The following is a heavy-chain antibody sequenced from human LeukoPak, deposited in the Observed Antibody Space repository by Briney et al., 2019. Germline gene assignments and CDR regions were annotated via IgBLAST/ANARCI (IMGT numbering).Heavy chain of an antibody. CDR3: AKAQRILEWLSPGDY. CDR1: GFTFDDYA. D-gene: IGHD3-3*01. J-gene: IGHJ4*02. Sequence: GGSLRLSCAACGFTFDDYAMHWVRQAPGQGLKWVSGISWNSGSIGYADSVKGRFTISRDNAKNSLYLQMNSLRAEDTALYYCAKAQRILEWLSPGDYWGQGTLVTVSS. V-gene: IGHV3-9*01. CDR2: ISWNSGSI.